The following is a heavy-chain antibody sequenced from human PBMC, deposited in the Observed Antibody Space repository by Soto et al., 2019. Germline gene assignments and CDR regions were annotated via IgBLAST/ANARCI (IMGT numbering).Heavy chain of an antibody. D-gene: IGHD6-19*01. Sequence: GGSLRLSCGASGFTFSSYGMHWVRQAPGKGLEWVAVIWYDGSNKYYADSVKGRFTISRDNSKNTLYLQMNSLRAEDTAVYYCARDKYSSGWIYGMDVWGQGTTVTVSS. CDR2: IWYDGSNK. V-gene: IGHV3-33*01. CDR1: GFTFSSYG. CDR3: ARDKYSSGWIYGMDV. J-gene: IGHJ6*02.